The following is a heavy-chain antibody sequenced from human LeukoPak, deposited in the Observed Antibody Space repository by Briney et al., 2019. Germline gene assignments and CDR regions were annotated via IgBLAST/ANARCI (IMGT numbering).Heavy chain of an antibody. D-gene: IGHD2-2*02. CDR3: ARDLRRYHNWFDP. V-gene: IGHV4-30-4*01. Sequence: SETLSLTCTVSGGSISSGDYYWSWIRQPPGKGLEWIGYIYYSGSTYYNPSLKSRVTISVDTSKNQFSLKLSSVTAADTAVYYCARDLRRYHNWFDPWGQGTLVTVSS. J-gene: IGHJ5*02. CDR2: IYYSGST. CDR1: GGSISSGDYY.